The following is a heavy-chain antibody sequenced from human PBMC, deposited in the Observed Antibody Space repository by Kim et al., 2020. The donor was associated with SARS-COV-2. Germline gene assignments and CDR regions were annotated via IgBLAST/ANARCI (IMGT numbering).Heavy chain of an antibody. J-gene: IGHJ4*02. D-gene: IGHD3-22*01. CDR2: INPNSGGT. CDR3: ARVPRDYDSSGYPPYFDY. CDR1: GYTFTGYY. Sequence: ASVKVSCKASGYTFTGYYMHWVRQAPGQGLEWMGRINPNSGGTNYAQKFQGRVTMTRDTSISTAYMELSRLRSDDTAVYYCARVPRDYDSSGYPPYFDYWGQGTLVTVSS. V-gene: IGHV1-2*06.